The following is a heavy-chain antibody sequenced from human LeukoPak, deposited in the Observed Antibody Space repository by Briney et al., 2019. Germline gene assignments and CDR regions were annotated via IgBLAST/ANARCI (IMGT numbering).Heavy chain of an antibody. CDR1: GYKLTSHG. D-gene: IGHD1-26*01. CDR3: ARAVLGGPTVYYNYYHMDV. J-gene: IGHJ6*03. CDR2: IGPYNGNT. V-gene: IGHV1-18*01. Sequence: GASVKVSCKSSGYKLTSHGISWVRRAPGQGLEWMGWIGPYNGNTKYAQKFQGRVTVTTDTSTSTAYMELRSLRSDDTAVYFCARAVLGGPTVYYNYYHMDVWGKGTTVTVSS.